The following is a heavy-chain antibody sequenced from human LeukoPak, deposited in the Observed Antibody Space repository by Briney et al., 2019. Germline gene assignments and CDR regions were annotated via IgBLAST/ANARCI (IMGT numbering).Heavy chain of an antibody. CDR1: GFTFSSYA. Sequence: GGSLRLSCAAFGFTFSSYAMNWVRQAPGKGLEWVSSISASGSGTNYADSVKGRFTISRDSSDNTLSLQMSSLRAEDTAVYYCATKTRNHFDYWGQGTLVTVSS. CDR2: ISASGSGT. D-gene: IGHD2-2*01. CDR3: ATKTRNHFDY. V-gene: IGHV3-23*01. J-gene: IGHJ4*02.